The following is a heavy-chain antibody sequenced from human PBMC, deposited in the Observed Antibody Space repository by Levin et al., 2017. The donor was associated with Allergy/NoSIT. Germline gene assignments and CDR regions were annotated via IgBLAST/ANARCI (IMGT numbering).Heavy chain of an antibody. Sequence: GASVKVSCAASGFTFSSYSMNWVRQAPGKGLEWVSYISSSSSTIYYADSVKGRFTISRDNAKNSLYLQMNSLRDEDTAVYYCARGLSIFGVAHPGGYWGQGTLVTVSS. J-gene: IGHJ4*02. CDR1: GFTFSSYS. CDR3: ARGLSIFGVAHPGGY. V-gene: IGHV3-48*02. D-gene: IGHD3-3*01. CDR2: ISSSSSTI.